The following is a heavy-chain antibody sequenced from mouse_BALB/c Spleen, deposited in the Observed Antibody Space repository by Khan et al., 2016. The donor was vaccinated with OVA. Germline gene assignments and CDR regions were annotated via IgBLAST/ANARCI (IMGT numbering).Heavy chain of an antibody. V-gene: IGHV14-3*02. J-gene: IGHJ2*01. CDR3: AGRARK. Sequence: EVELVESGAELVKPGATVKLSCTASGLTIKNTYMHWLKQWPEQGLEWIGSINPPSGNTNYDPKFKGRATITADTSSNTAYLQLSSLTSEDTAVYYCAGRARKWGQGTTLTVSS. D-gene: IGHD3-3*01. CDR2: INPPSGNT. CDR1: GLTIKNTY.